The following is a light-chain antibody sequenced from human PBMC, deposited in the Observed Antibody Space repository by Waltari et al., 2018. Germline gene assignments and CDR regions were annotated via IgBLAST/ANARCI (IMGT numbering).Light chain of an antibody. V-gene: IGKV3-20*01. CDR2: CAS. Sequence: EIVFTQSPGPLSLSPGGRATVSCRTSQSVSRALAWYQQKPAQAPRLLIYCASTRATDTPDRFRESGSGTVFSLPIRRREPDDFAVYYCQHYLRLPVTFGQGTTVEI. J-gene: IGKJ1*01. CDR1: QSVSRA. CDR3: QHYLRLPVT.